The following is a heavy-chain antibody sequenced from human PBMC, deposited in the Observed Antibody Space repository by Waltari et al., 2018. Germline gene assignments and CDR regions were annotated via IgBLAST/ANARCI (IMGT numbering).Heavy chain of an antibody. D-gene: IGHD2-15*01. Sequence: QVQLQESGPGLVKPSETLSLTCTVSGGSISSHYWSWIRQPPGKGLEWIGYIYYSGSTNYNPSLKSRVTISVVTSQNQFSLKLSSVTAADTAVYYCARELGYCSGGSCYSNYYGMDVWGQGTTVTVSS. CDR3: ARELGYCSGGSCYSNYYGMDV. CDR1: GGSISSHY. J-gene: IGHJ6*02. CDR2: IYYSGST. V-gene: IGHV4-59*11.